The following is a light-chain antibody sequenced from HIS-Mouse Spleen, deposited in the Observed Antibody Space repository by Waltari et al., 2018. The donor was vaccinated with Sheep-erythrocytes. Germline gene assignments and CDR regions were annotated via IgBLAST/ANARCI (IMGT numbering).Light chain of an antibody. CDR2: DVS. V-gene: IGLV2-11*01. CDR3: CSYAGSYNHV. CDR1: SSDGGGYNY. J-gene: IGLJ1*01. Sequence: QSALTQPRSVSGSPGQSFTISCTGTSSDGGGYNYVSWYQPHPGKAPKLMIYDVSKRPSGVPDRFSGSKSGNTASLTISGLQAEDEADYYCCSYAGSYNHVFATGTKVTVL.